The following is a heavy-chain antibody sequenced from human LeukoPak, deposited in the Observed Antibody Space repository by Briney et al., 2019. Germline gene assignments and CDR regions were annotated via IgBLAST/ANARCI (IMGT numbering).Heavy chain of an antibody. CDR2: INAGNGNT. CDR1: GYTFTSYA. D-gene: IGHD3-9*01. J-gene: IGHJ6*02. CDR3: ARDLEEGRYFDWLSYYYYYGMDV. V-gene: IGHV1-3*01. Sequence: GASVMVSCRASGYTFTSYAMHWVRQAPGQRLEWMGWINAGNGNTKYSQKFQGRVTITRDTSASTAYMELSSLRSEYTAVYYCARDLEEGRYFDWLSYYYYYGMDVWGQGTTVTVSS.